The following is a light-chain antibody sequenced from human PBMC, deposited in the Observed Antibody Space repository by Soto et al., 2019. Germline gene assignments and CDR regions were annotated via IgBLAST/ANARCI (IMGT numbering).Light chain of an antibody. V-gene: IGLV2-8*01. CDR1: SSDVGGYNY. J-gene: IGLJ3*02. CDR2: EVS. CDR3: SSYAGSNNLV. Sequence: QSVLTQPPSASGSPGQSVTISCTGTSSDVGGYNYVSWYQQHPGIAPKLMIYEVSKRPSGVPDRFSGSKSGNTASLTVSGPQDEDEADYYCSSYAGSNNLVFGGGTKLTVL.